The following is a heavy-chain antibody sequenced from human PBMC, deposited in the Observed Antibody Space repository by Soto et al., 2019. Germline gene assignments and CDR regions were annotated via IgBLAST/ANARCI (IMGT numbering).Heavy chain of an antibody. V-gene: IGHV3-53*01. CDR2: IYSGGST. Sequence: QAGGSLRLSCAASGFTVSSNYMSWVRQAPGKGLEWVSVIYSGGSTYYADSVKGRFTISRDNSKNTLYLQMNSLRAEDTAVYYCARDATWAGDAFDIWGQGTMVTVSS. CDR1: GFTVSSNY. J-gene: IGHJ3*02. CDR3: ARDATWAGDAFDI.